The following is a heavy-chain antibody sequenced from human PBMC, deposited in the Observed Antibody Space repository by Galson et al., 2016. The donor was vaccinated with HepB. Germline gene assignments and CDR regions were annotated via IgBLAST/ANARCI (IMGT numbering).Heavy chain of an antibody. CDR3: AQVIMDDDWNHSIFDY. D-gene: IGHD3-10*01. CDR2: IYWDDDK. J-gene: IGHJ4*02. CDR1: GFSLSTSGVG. Sequence: PALVKPTQTLTLTCTFSGFSLSTSGVGVGWIRQPPGKALEWLALIYWDDDKRYSTSLNSRLTITKDTPKNQVVLTMTNMDPVDTAPYYCAQVIMDDDWNHSIFDYWGQGTLVTVSS. V-gene: IGHV2-5*02.